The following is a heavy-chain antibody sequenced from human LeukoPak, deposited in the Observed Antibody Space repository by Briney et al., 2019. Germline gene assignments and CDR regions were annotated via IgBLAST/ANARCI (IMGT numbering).Heavy chain of an antibody. CDR3: ARFSISWSYFDY. Sequence: SETLSLTCTVSGGSISGYHWNWIRQPPGKGLEWLGYIFYSGTTKYNPSLESRVTILLDTSKNQFSLKLTSVTAADTALYYCARFSISWSYFDYWGQGILVTVP. D-gene: IGHD6-13*01. V-gene: IGHV4-59*01. J-gene: IGHJ4*02. CDR1: GGSISGYH. CDR2: IFYSGTT.